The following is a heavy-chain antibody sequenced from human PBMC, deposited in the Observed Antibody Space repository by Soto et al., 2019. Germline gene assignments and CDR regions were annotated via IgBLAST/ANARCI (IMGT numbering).Heavy chain of an antibody. D-gene: IGHD1-26*01. CDR2: IRQDGTET. V-gene: IGHV3-7*03. CDR3: VGGAGWELDY. CDR1: GFTFSTYW. Sequence: EAQLVESGGGLVQPGGSLRLSCAASGFTFSTYWMNWVRQAPGMGLEWLAIIRQDGTETHYVDSVKGRSTISRDNTKNSLFLQMNNLRPDDTAVYYCVGGAGWELDYWGQGTLVTVSS. J-gene: IGHJ4*02.